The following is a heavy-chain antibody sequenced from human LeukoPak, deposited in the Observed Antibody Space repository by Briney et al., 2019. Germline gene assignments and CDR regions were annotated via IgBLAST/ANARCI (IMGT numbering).Heavy chain of an antibody. V-gene: IGHV3-30*18. D-gene: IGHD2-15*01. CDR2: ISYDGSNK. CDR3: AKDRGYCSGGSCLWGYYFDY. J-gene: IGHJ4*02. Sequence: GRSLRLSCAASGFTFSSYGMHWVRQAPGKGLEWVAVISYDGSNKYYADSVKGRFTISRDNSKNTLYLQMNSLRAEDKAAYCCAKDRGYCSGGSCLWGYYFDYWGQGALVTVSS. CDR1: GFTFSSYG.